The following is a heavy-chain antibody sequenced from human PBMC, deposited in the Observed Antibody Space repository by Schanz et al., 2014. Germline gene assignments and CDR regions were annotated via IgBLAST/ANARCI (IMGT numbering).Heavy chain of an antibody. CDR1: GFTFSDYY. D-gene: IGHD6-19*01. V-gene: IGHV3-11*05. CDR2: ISGTTTYT. CDR3: AIIGVMVAVAGTRADY. J-gene: IGHJ4*02. Sequence: VQLVESGGYLVQPGGSLRLSCSASGFTFSDYYMSWIRQAPGKGLEWVSYISGTTTYTNYADSVKGRFTISRDNAKNSLYLQMNSLRAEDTAVYYCAIIGVMVAVAGTRADYWGQGTLVTVSS.